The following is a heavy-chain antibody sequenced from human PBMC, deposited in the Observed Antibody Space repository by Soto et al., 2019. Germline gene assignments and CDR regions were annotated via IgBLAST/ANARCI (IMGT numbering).Heavy chain of an antibody. Sequence: GASVKVSCKASGGTFSSYAISWVRQAPGQGLEWMGGIIPIFGTANYAQKFQGRVTITADESTSTAYMELSSLRSEDTAVYYCAREDPTGDWFDPWGQGTLVTVS. CDR2: IIPIFGTA. J-gene: IGHJ5*02. V-gene: IGHV1-69*13. CDR1: GGTFSSYA. CDR3: AREDPTGDWFDP. D-gene: IGHD3-10*01.